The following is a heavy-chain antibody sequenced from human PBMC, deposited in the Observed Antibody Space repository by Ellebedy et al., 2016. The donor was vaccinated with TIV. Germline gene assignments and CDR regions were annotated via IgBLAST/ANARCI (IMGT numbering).Heavy chain of an antibody. CDR3: ARERLDGDDGFYFYYGIDV. Sequence: GESLKISCATSGFVFRSYAMHWVRQAPGKGLEWVAVISYDGTKEYFADSVKGRFTISRDNSKDTVYLQMYSLRVEDMALYYCARERLDGDDGFYFYYGIDVWGQGTTVSVSS. CDR2: ISYDGTKE. CDR1: GFVFRSYA. V-gene: IGHV3-30*04. D-gene: IGHD4-17*01. J-gene: IGHJ6*02.